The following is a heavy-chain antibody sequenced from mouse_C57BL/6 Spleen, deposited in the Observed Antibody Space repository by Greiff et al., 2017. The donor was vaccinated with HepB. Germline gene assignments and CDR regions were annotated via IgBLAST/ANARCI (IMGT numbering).Heavy chain of an antibody. CDR2: IDPENGDT. J-gene: IGHJ4*01. V-gene: IGHV14-4*01. D-gene: IGHD4-1*01. CDR1: GFNIKDDY. CDR3: TTLGPLYAMDY. Sequence: EVQLQQSGAELVRPGASVKLSCTASGFNIKDDYMHWVKQRPEQGLEWIGWIDPENGDTEYASKFQGKATITGDTSSNTAYLQLSSLTSEDTAVYYCTTLGPLYAMDYWGQGTSVTVSS.